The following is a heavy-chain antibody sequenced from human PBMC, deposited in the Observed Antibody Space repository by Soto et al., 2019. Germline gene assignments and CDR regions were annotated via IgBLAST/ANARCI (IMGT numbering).Heavy chain of an antibody. CDR1: GGSISSSSYY. CDR3: ASLGVEWLLSSRSMDY. Sequence: QLQLQESGPGLVKPSETLSLTCTVSGGSISSSSYYWGWIRQPPGKGLEWIGSIYYSGSTYYNPSLKSRVTLSVDTSKNQFSLKLSSVTAADTAVYYCASLGVEWLLSSRSMDYWGQGTLVTVSS. V-gene: IGHV4-39*01. D-gene: IGHD3-3*01. CDR2: IYYSGST. J-gene: IGHJ4*02.